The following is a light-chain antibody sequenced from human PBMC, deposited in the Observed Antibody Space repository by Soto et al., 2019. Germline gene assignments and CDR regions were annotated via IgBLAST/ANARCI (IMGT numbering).Light chain of an antibody. Sequence: DIQMTQSPSSLSASVGDRVTISCRASQGIRNFLAWYQQKPGKAPKVLIYAASTLQSGVPSRFSGSGSGTNFILTISNLQPEDGATYYCQKYNSAPLTFGGGTKVEIK. J-gene: IGKJ4*01. CDR1: QGIRNF. CDR2: AAS. V-gene: IGKV1-27*01. CDR3: QKYNSAPLT.